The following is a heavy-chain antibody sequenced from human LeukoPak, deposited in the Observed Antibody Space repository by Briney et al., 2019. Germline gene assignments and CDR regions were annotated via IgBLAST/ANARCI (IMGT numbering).Heavy chain of an antibody. D-gene: IGHD6-13*01. CDR2: MNPNSGNT. Sequence: ASVKVSCKASGYTFTSYDINWVRQATGQGLEWMGWMNPNSGNTGYAQKFQGRVTMTRYTSISTAYMELSSLRSEDTAVYYCAREQLEPRVNAFDIWGQGTMVTVSS. J-gene: IGHJ3*02. CDR1: GYTFTSYD. V-gene: IGHV1-8*01. CDR3: AREQLEPRVNAFDI.